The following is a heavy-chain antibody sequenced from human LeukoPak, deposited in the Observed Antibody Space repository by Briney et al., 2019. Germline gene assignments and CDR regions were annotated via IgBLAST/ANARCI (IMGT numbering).Heavy chain of an antibody. D-gene: IGHD6-19*01. Sequence: GGSLRLSCAASGFNFSSYGMHWVRQAPGKGLEWVTSIWFDGSNIHYADSVKGRVIISRDNSKSALYLQMNSLRAEDTAIYYCARDSLPTAVTGLFDHWGQGALVTVSS. CDR3: ARDSLPTAVTGLFDH. J-gene: IGHJ4*02. CDR2: IWFDGSNI. CDR1: GFNFSSYG. V-gene: IGHV3-33*01.